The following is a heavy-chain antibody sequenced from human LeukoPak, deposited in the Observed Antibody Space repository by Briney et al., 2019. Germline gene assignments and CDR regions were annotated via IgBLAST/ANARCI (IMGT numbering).Heavy chain of an antibody. J-gene: IGHJ4*02. CDR2: IKQNGSEK. CDR3: ARRYFDY. CDR1: GFTFSNYW. Sequence: GGSLRLSCAASGFTFSNYWMSWVRQAPGKGLEWVANIKQNGSEKYYVDSVKGRFTISRDNAKNSLYLQMNSLRAEDTAVYYCARRYFDYWGQGTLVTVSS. V-gene: IGHV3-7*01. D-gene: IGHD1-14*01.